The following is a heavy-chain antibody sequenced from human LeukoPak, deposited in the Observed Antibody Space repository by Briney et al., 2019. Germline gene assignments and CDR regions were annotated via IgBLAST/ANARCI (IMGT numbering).Heavy chain of an antibody. V-gene: IGHV3-30-3*01. Sequence: GGSLRLSCAASGFTFSSYAMHWVRQAPGKGLEWVAVISYDGSNKYYADSVKGRFTISRDNSKNTLYLQMNSLRAEDTAVYYCARDTGIAGAHFDYWGQGTLVTVSS. D-gene: IGHD1-26*01. CDR3: ARDTGIAGAHFDY. J-gene: IGHJ4*02. CDR2: ISYDGSNK. CDR1: GFTFSSYA.